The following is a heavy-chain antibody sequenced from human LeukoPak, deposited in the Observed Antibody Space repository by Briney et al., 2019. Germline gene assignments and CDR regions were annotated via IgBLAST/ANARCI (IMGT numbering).Heavy chain of an antibody. V-gene: IGHV3-23*01. CDR2: ISGSGGST. D-gene: IGHD3-10*01. CDR3: AEKVGRDLWFGEVIFYDY. Sequence: GGSLRLSCAASGFTFSSYAMSWVRQAPGKGLEWVSAISGSGGSTYYADSVKGRFTISRDNSKNTLYLQMNSLRAEDTAVYYCAEKVGRDLWFGEVIFYDYWGQGTLVTVSS. CDR1: GFTFSSYA. J-gene: IGHJ4*02.